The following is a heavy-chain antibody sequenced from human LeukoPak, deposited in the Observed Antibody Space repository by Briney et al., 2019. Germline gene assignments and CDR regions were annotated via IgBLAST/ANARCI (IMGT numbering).Heavy chain of an antibody. D-gene: IGHD5-24*01. V-gene: IGHV3-48*01. Sequence: GGSLRLSCAASGFTFSSYSMNWVRQAPGKGLEGVSYISSSSSTIYYADAVKGRFTISRDNAKNSLYLQMNSLRAEDTAVYYCARDRMATIYYFDYWGQGTLVTVSS. CDR3: ARDRMATIYYFDY. CDR2: ISSSSSTI. J-gene: IGHJ4*02. CDR1: GFTFSSYS.